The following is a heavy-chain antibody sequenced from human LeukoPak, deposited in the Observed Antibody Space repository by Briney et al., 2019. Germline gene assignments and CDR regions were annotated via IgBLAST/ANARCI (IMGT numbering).Heavy chain of an antibody. CDR2: ISAYNGNT. CDR3: ARVASSYDSSGYYPPVY. J-gene: IGHJ4*02. V-gene: IGHV1-18*01. CDR1: GYTFTSYG. Sequence: ASVKVSCKASGYTFTSYGISWVRQAPGQGLEWMGWISAYNGNTNYAQQLQGRVTMTTDTSTSTAYMELRSLRSDDTAVYYCARVASSYDSSGYYPPVYWGQGTLVTVSS. D-gene: IGHD3-22*01.